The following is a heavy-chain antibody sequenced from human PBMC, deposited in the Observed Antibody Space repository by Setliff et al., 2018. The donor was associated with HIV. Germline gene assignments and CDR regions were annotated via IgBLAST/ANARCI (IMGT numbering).Heavy chain of an antibody. V-gene: IGHV3-21*01. D-gene: IGHD5-12*01. CDR3: ARVVGYSGYDFGYMDV. CDR2: ISSSSSYI. J-gene: IGHJ6*03. Sequence: PGGSLRLSCAASGFPFSTYWMHWVRRVPGKGLECVSSISSSSSYIYYADSAKGRFTISRDNAKNSLYLQMNSLRAEDTAVYYCARVVGYSGYDFGYMDVWGKGTTVTVSS. CDR1: GFPFSTYW.